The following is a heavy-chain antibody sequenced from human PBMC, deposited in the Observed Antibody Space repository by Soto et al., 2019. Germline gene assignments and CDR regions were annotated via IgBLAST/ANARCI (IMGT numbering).Heavy chain of an antibody. Sequence: GASVKVSCKASGYTFTDYYIHWVRQAPGQGLEWLGWINPNSGGTHYAQKFQGWVTMARDTSISTAYMELSSLRSDDTSVYYCARGAAYTGSFSTFDYWGQGSLVTVSS. V-gene: IGHV1-2*04. CDR2: INPNSGGT. J-gene: IGHJ4*02. CDR3: ARGAAYTGSFSTFDY. CDR1: GYTFTDYY. D-gene: IGHD1-26*01.